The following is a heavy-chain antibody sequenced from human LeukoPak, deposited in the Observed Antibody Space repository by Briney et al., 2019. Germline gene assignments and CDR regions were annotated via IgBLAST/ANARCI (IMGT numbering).Heavy chain of an antibody. V-gene: IGHV4-30-4*01. CDR1: GGSISSGDYY. D-gene: IGHD3-16*01. J-gene: IGHJ3*02. CDR3: TRESIMIAFGRIVPYGFDI. CDR2: IYYSGST. Sequence: PSETLSLTCTVSGGSISSGDYYWSWVRQPPGKGLEWIGYIYYSGSTYYNPSLKSRLTISVDTSKNQFSLKLNSVTAADTALYYCTRESIMIAFGRIVPYGFDIWGQGTMVTVSS.